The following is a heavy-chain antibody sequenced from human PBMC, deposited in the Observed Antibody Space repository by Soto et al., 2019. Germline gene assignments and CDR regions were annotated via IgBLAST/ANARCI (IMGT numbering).Heavy chain of an antibody. D-gene: IGHD1-1*01. CDR1: GFTLSDHY. Sequence: LRLSCAGSGFTLSDHYIDWVRQAPGKGLEWVGRSRDKAQGYSTAYADSVEGRFTISRDDAKGELYLQMNSLRLEDTAVYYCARGGLEPFDYWGQGALVTVSS. V-gene: IGHV3-72*01. J-gene: IGHJ4*02. CDR2: SRDKAQGYST. CDR3: ARGGLEPFDY.